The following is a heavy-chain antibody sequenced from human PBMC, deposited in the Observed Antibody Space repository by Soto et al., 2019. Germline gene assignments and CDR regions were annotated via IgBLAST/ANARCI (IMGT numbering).Heavy chain of an antibody. D-gene: IGHD7-27*01. CDR3: ARDETGDSYYYYCGMDV. J-gene: IGHJ6*02. V-gene: IGHV1-69*01. CDR1: GGTFNIYN. CDR2: ILPIFGTT. Sequence: QVQLVQSGAEVKKPGSSVKVSCKASGGTFNIYNINWVRQAPGHGLEWMGGILPIFGTTNYAQRFQGRLTIIADDSTSTAYMELSSLRSEDTAVYYCARDETGDSYYYYCGMDVWGQGTTVTVTS.